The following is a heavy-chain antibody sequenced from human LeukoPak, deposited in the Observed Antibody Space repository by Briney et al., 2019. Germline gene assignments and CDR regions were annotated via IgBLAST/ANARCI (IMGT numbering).Heavy chain of an antibody. D-gene: IGHD6-13*01. CDR2: ISSSSYI. CDR3: ATPIAAAVADY. V-gene: IGHV3-21*01. J-gene: IGHJ4*02. Sequence: PGGSLRLSCAASGFTFSSYSMNWVRQAPGKGLEWVSSISSSSYIYYADSVKGRFTISRDNAKNSLYLQMNSLRAEDTAVYYCATPIAAAVADYWGQGTLVTVSS. CDR1: GFTFSSYS.